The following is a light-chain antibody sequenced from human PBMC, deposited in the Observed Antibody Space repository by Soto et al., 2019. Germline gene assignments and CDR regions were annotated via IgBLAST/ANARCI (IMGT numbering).Light chain of an antibody. CDR3: QYYASPSRT. V-gene: IGKV3-20*01. J-gene: IGKJ1*01. Sequence: IVLTQSPGTLSLSPGERATLSCRASQSVTNNYLAWYQQKPGQAPRRLIHGASSRATGIPDRFSGSGSGTAFTFTITILEPEAFAVYFCQYYASPSRTFGQGTKVDIK. CDR1: QSVTNNY. CDR2: GAS.